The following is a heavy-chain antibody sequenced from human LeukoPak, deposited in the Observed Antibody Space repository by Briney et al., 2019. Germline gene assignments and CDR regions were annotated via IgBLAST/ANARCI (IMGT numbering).Heavy chain of an antibody. CDR3: ARGGITIFGVVIGRAFDY. V-gene: IGHV4-34*01. D-gene: IGHD3-3*01. Sequence: PSETLSLTCAVYGGSFSGYYWSWIRQPPGKGLEWIGEINHSGSTNYNPSLKGRVTISLDTPKNQFSLKLSSVTAADTAVYYCARGGITIFGVVIGRAFDYWGQGTLVTVSS. CDR1: GGSFSGYY. CDR2: INHSGST. J-gene: IGHJ4*02.